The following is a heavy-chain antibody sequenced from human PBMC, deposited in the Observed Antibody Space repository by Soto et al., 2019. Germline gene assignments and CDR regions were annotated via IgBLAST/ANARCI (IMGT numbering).Heavy chain of an antibody. D-gene: IGHD3-22*01. J-gene: IGHJ4*02. CDR1: GFTFSSYG. Sequence: GGSLRLSCAASGFTFSSYGMHWVRQAPGKGLEWVAVISYDGGNKYYADSVKGRFTISRDNSKNTLYLQMNSLRAEDTAVYYCAKGPSRAESYYDSLYYFDYWGQGTLVTVSS. V-gene: IGHV3-30*18. CDR2: ISYDGGNK. CDR3: AKGPSRAESYYDSLYYFDY.